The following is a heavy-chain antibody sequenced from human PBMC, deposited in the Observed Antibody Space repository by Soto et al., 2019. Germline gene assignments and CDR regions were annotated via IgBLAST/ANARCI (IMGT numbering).Heavy chain of an antibody. J-gene: IGHJ4*02. CDR3: AREDPPNLN. Sequence: QVQLVQSGAEVKKPGASVKVSCKASGYTFTSYGISWVRQAPGQGLEWMGWISADNGNTNYAQKLRGRATRTTDTSTSTAYMELSSLRSDDTGVYYCAREDPPNLNWGQGTLVTVSS. CDR2: ISADNGNT. D-gene: IGHD1-1*01. CDR1: GYTFTSYG. V-gene: IGHV1-18*01.